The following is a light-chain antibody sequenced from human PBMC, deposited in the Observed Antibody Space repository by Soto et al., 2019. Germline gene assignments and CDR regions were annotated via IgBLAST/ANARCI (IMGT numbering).Light chain of an antibody. J-gene: IGKJ4*01. CDR1: QSVPFNY. V-gene: IGKV3D-20*01. CDR3: QHYGSEPPVT. Sequence: EIVLTQSPATLSLSPGESATLSCGARQSVPFNYLAWYQQKPGLAPRLLIFDTSKRAADIPDRFSGSGSATDFTLTISGLEPEDFAVYDCQHYGSEPPVTFGGGTRVEIK. CDR2: DTS.